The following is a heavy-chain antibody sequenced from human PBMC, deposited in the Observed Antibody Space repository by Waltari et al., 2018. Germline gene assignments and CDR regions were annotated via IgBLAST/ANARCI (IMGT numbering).Heavy chain of an antibody. V-gene: IGHV3-23*01. D-gene: IGHD6-13*01. CDR3: AKDQVYSSSPYYFDY. Sequence: EVQLLESGGGLVQPGGSLRLSCAASGFTFSSYAMSWVRQAPGKGLGWVSGISGSGGSTYYADSVKGRFTISRDNSKNTLYLQMNSLRAEDTAVYYCAKDQVYSSSPYYFDYWGQGTLVTVSS. J-gene: IGHJ4*02. CDR2: ISGSGGST. CDR1: GFTFSSYA.